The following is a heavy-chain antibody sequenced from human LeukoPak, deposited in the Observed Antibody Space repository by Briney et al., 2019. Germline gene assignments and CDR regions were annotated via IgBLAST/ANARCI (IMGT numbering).Heavy chain of an antibody. V-gene: IGHV4-38-2*02. CDR3: ARDPAVAGTADY. CDR2: IYHSGST. Sequence: SETLSLTCTVSGYSISSGYYWGWIRQPPGKGLEWIGSIYHSGSTYYNPSLKSRVTISVDASKNQFSLKLSSVTAADTAVYYCARDPAVAGTADYWGQGTLVTVSS. CDR1: GYSISSGYY. J-gene: IGHJ4*02. D-gene: IGHD6-19*01.